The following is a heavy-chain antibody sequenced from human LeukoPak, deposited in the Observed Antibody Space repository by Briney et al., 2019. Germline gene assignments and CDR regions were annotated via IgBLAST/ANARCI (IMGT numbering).Heavy chain of an antibody. D-gene: IGHD3-22*01. V-gene: IGHV1-69*05. CDR2: IIPIFGTA. Sequence: SVKVSCKASGGTFSSYAISWVRQAPGQGLEWMGGIIPIFGTANYAQKFQGRVTITTDESTSTAYMELSSLRSEDTAVYYCTHCRYYDSSGYPGAPSTDWGQGTLVTVSS. CDR3: THCRYYDSSGYPGAPSTD. J-gene: IGHJ4*02. CDR1: GGTFSSYA.